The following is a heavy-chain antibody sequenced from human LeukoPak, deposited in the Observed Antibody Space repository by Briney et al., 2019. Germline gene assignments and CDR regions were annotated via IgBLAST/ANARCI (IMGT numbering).Heavy chain of an antibody. D-gene: IGHD3-16*01. Sequence: ASVKVSCKPSGYTFSRHYIHWVRQAPGQGLEWLGIINTSGATTRYGQNFKGRVTATRDTSTSTVYMEMSSLNSEDTAVYFCARGGGLDVWGQGATVTVSS. V-gene: IGHV1-46*01. CDR1: GYTFSRHY. CDR3: ARGGGLDV. CDR2: INTSGATT. J-gene: IGHJ6*02.